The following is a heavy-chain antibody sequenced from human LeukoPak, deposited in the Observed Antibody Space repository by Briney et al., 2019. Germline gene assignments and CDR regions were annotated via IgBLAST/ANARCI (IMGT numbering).Heavy chain of an antibody. V-gene: IGHV1-69*13. CDR1: GGTFSSYA. D-gene: IGHD3-22*01. J-gene: IGHJ1*01. CDR3: ARSRAHYDSTLAFQH. CDR2: IIPIFGTA. Sequence: GASVTVSCKASGGTFSSYAISWVRQAPGQGLEWMGGIIPIFGTANYAQKFQGRVTITADESTSTAYMELSSLRSEDTAVYYCARSRAHYDSTLAFQHWGQGTLVTVSS.